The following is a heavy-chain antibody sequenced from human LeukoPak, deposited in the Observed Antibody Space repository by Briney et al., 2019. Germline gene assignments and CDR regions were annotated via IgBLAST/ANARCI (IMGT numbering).Heavy chain of an antibody. CDR3: ARAGISPPHYFFDY. Sequence: SETLSLTCTVTGGSISSINYYWGCIRQPPGKGLECIGSIYYSGSTYYNPSLKSRFTISVDTSKNQFSLKESSVTAADTAVYYCARAGISPPHYFFDYSGQGTLVTVSS. J-gene: IGHJ4*01. V-gene: IGHV4-39*07. CDR2: IYYSGST. CDR1: GGSISSINYY. D-gene: IGHD2-15*01.